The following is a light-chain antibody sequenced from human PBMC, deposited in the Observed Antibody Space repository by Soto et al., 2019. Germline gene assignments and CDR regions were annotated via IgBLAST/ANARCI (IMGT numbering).Light chain of an antibody. CDR3: QQYGSSPRT. V-gene: IGKV3-20*01. CDR2: GAS. J-gene: IGKJ1*01. CDR1: QSVRSSY. Sequence: EIVLTQSPGTLSLSPGERATLSCRASQSVRSSYLAWYQQQPGQAPRLLIYGASSKATGIPDRFSGSGSGTDFTLTISRLEPEDFAVYYCQQYGSSPRTFGQGTTGDIK.